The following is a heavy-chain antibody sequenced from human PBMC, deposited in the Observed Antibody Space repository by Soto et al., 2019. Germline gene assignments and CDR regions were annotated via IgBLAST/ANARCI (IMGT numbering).Heavy chain of an antibody. CDR3: VREGRSSTSCNTGCAFDI. CDR2: ISRSGNTM. J-gene: IGHJ3*02. V-gene: IGHV3-11*01. D-gene: IGHD2-2*02. Sequence: PSETLSLTCAASGFTSWDYDMSWIRQAPGKGLEWVSYISRSGNTMYYGDYVKGRFTISRDNAENSVFLQMISLRAEDTAVYYCVREGRSSTSCNTGCAFDIWGQGTMVTVSS. CDR1: GFTSWDYD.